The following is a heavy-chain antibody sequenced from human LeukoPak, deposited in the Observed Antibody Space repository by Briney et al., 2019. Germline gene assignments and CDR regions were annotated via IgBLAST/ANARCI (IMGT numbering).Heavy chain of an antibody. J-gene: IGHJ4*02. CDR3: ARRELLREIFDY. V-gene: IGHV4-59*08. CDR2: IYNSGST. Sequence: SETLSLTCTVSGGSISSYYWSWIRQPPGKGLEWIGYIYNSGSTNYNPSLKSRVTISVDTSKNQFSLKLSSVTAADTAVYYCARRELLREIFDYWGQGTLVTVSS. D-gene: IGHD1-26*01. CDR1: GGSISSYY.